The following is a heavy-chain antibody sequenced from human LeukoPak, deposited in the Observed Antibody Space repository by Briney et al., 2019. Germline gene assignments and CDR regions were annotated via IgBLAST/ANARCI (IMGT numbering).Heavy chain of an antibody. CDR2: IIPILGIA. D-gene: IGHD3-22*01. CDR1: GGTFSSYA. J-gene: IGHJ6*02. CDR3: ARQHSSGYYSPHYYYGMDV. V-gene: IGHV1-69*04. Sequence: ASVKVSCKASGGTFSSYAISWVRQAPGQGLEWMGRIIPILGIANYAQKFQGRVTITADKSTSTAYMELSSLRSEDTAVYYCARQHSSGYYSPHYYYGMDVWGQGTTVTVSS.